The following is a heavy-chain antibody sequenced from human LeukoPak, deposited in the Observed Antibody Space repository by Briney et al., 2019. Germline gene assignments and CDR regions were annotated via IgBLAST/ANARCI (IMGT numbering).Heavy chain of an antibody. D-gene: IGHD6-13*01. CDR1: GGSFSGYY. CDR3: ARGRRIAAADSYYFDY. Sequence: PSETLSPTCAVYGGSFSGYYWSWIRQPPGKGLEWIGEINHSGSTNYNPSLKSRVTISVDTSKNQFSLKLSSVTAADTAVYYCARGRRIAAADSYYFDYWGQGTLVTVSS. J-gene: IGHJ4*02. V-gene: IGHV4-34*01. CDR2: INHSGST.